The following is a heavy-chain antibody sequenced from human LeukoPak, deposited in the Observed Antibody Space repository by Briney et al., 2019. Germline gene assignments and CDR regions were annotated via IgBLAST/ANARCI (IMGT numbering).Heavy chain of an antibody. Sequence: GGTLRLSCAASGFTFSSYGMSWVRQAPGKGLEWVSAISGSGGSTYYADSVKGRFTISRDNAKNSLYLQMNSLRAEDTAVYYCAELGVTMIGGVWGKGTTVTISS. CDR1: GFTFSSYG. D-gene: IGHD3-10*02. V-gene: IGHV3-23*01. CDR2: ISGSGGST. J-gene: IGHJ6*04. CDR3: AELGVTMIGGV.